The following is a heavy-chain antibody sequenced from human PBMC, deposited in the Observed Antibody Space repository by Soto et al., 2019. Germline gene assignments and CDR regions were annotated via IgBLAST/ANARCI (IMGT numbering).Heavy chain of an antibody. Sequence: SETLSLTCAVYGGYVCGYFWSLIRQPPGKGLEWIGEINHSGSTNYNPSLKSRVTISVDTSKNQFSLKLSSVTAADTAVYYCARQYSSSSFHYYYWSRVWGKGTTVTVSS. CDR3: ARQYSSSSFHYYYWSRV. CDR1: GGYVCGYF. CDR2: INHSGST. D-gene: IGHD6-6*01. V-gene: IGHV4-34*01. J-gene: IGHJ6*03.